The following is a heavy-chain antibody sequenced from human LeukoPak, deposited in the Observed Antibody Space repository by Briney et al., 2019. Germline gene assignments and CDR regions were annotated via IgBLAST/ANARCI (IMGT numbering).Heavy chain of an antibody. D-gene: IGHD6-19*01. CDR3: ARLGPSAVAGVRSDP. V-gene: IGHV4-38-2*01. J-gene: IGHJ5*02. CDR1: GYSISSGYY. Sequence: AETLSLTCAVSGYSISSGYYWGWIRQPPGKGLEWIGSIYHSGSTYYNPSLKSRVTISVDTSKNQFSLKLSSVTAADTAVYYCARLGPSAVAGVRSDPRGQGTLVTVSS. CDR2: IYHSGST.